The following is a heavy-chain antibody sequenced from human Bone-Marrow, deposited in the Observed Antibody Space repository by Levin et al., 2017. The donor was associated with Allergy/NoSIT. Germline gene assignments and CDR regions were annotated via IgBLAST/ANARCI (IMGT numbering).Heavy chain of an antibody. J-gene: IGHJ4*02. V-gene: IGHV3-30-3*01. Sequence: GGSLRLSCAASGFTFTIYGMNWIRQAPGKGLDWVSLVSHDGSNQYYADSVKGRFTISRDNSNNTVFLQMNSLRHEDTAMYYCARGGSPIDSWGQGTLVTVSS. D-gene: IGHD1-26*01. CDR3: ARGGSPIDS. CDR2: VSHDGSNQ. CDR1: GFTFTIYG.